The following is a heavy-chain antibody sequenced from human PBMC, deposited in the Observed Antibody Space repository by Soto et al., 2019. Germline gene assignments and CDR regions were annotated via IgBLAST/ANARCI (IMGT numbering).Heavy chain of an antibody. V-gene: IGHV4-34*02. CDR2: IDHSGST. Sequence: QVRLQQWGAGLLQPSETMSLTCAVFGGSFSGHYWSWLSQPPGKGLEWIGEIDHSGSTNYNPSLKSRITIPADTSKNQFSLKLMSVSAADTAVYYCAGGYSAVGAYWGQGTLVTVSS. D-gene: IGHD2-21*01. CDR3: AGGYSAVGAY. J-gene: IGHJ4*02. CDR1: GGSFSGHY.